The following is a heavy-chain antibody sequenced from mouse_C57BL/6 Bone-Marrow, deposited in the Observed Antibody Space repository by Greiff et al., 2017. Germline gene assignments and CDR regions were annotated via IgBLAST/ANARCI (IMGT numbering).Heavy chain of an antibody. V-gene: IGHV1-54*01. CDR3: ARRAYTVVAHWYFDV. CDR2: INPGSGGT. J-gene: IGHJ1*03. D-gene: IGHD1-1*01. Sequence: QVQLQQSGAELVRPGTSVKVSCKASGYAFTNYLIEWVKQRPGQGLEWIGVINPGSGGTNYNEKFKGKETLTADKSSSTAYMQLSSLTSEDSAVYFCARRAYTVVAHWYFDVWGTGTTVTVSS. CDR1: GYAFTNYL.